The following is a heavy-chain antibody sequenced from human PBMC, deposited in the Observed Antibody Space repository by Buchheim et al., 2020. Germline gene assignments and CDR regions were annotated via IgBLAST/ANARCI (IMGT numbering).Heavy chain of an antibody. V-gene: IGHV4-61*02. D-gene: IGHD5-18*01. J-gene: IGHJ4*02. CDR1: GSSISSGSYY. Sequence: QVQLQESGPGLVKPSQTLSLTCTVSGSSISSGSYYWTWIRQPAGKGLEWIGRIYATGSTHYHSSLKSRVSISLDPSKNQFSLTLSSVTAADTAVYYYAASSFLDTAMVFDYWGRGAL. CDR2: IYATGST. CDR3: AASSFLDTAMVFDY.